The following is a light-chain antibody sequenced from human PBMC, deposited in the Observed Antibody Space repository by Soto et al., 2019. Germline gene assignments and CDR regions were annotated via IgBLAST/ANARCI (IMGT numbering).Light chain of an antibody. CDR2: GAS. V-gene: IGKV1-5*01. J-gene: IGKJ1*01. CDR3: QQYSSSTT. Sequence: IQMPQTPSTLSASVGDRVTIACRASRSISPWLAWYQQKPGKPPKLLIYGASSLAAGVPSRFSGSGSGTDFTLTISSLQPDDFASYYCQQYSSSTTFGQGTKVDI. CDR1: RSISPW.